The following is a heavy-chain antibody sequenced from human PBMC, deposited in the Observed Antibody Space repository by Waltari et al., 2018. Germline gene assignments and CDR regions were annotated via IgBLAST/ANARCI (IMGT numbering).Heavy chain of an antibody. CDR2: LNPFLGIA. D-gene: IGHD6-13*01. Sequence: QVQLVQSGAEVKKPGSSVKVSCKASGGTFSSYAISWVRQAPGQGLEWMGRLNPFLGIANYAQKVQGRVTITADESTSTAYMELSSLRSEDTAVYYCARSYSSSWAHFDYWGQGTLVTVSS. V-gene: IGHV1-69*04. J-gene: IGHJ4*02. CDR1: GGTFSSYA. CDR3: ARSYSSSWAHFDY.